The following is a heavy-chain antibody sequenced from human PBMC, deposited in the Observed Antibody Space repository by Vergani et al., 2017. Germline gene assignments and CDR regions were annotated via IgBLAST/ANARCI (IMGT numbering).Heavy chain of an antibody. J-gene: IGHJ4*02. CDR2: IYYSGST. CDR1: GGSISSSSYY. CDR3: ARDSRYFDWPSTNYFDY. V-gene: IGHV4-39*07. D-gene: IGHD3-9*01. Sequence: QLQLQESGPGLVKPSETLSLTCTVSGGSISSSSYYWGWIRQPPGKGLEWIGSIYYSGSTYYNPSLRSRVTISVDTSKNQFSLKLSSVTAADTAVYYCARDSRYFDWPSTNYFDYWGQGTLVTVSS.